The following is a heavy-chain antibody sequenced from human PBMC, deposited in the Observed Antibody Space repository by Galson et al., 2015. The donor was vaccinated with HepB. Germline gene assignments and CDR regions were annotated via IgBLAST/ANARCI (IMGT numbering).Heavy chain of an antibody. D-gene: IGHD1-26*01. J-gene: IGHJ6*03. CDR1: GFTFTTHA. Sequence: SLRLSCAASGFTFTTHAMSWVRQAPGKGLEWISTIDKRGDTAYYGDSVKGRFTISRDDSKNTLYLQMSGLRAEDTAVYYCVRDWEGSACPYMDVWGQGTTVSVSS. V-gene: IGHV3-23*01. CDR3: VRDWEGSACPYMDV. CDR2: IDKRGDTA.